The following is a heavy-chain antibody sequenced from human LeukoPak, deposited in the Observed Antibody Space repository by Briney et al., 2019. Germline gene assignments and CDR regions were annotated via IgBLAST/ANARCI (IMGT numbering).Heavy chain of an antibody. V-gene: IGHV3-21*01. CDR1: GFTLSSYS. CDR2: ISSRSSYI. CDR3: ARGGSSTLSH. Sequence: PGGSLRLSCAASGFTLSSYSMNWVRQAPGKGLEWVSSISSRSSYIYYADSVKGRFTISRDNAKNSLYLQMDSLRAEDTAVYYCARGGSSTLSHWGQGTLVTVSS. D-gene: IGHD6-13*01. J-gene: IGHJ4*02.